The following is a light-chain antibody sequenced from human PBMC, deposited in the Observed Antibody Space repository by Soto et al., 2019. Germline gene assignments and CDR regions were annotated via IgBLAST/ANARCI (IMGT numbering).Light chain of an antibody. CDR3: QQRGT. CDR2: GAS. CDR1: QSVSSNF. Sequence: EIVLTQSPGTLSLSPGERATLSCRASQSVSSNFLAWYQQNPGQAPRLLIYGASNRATGIPDKFNGSGSGTDFTLTISSLESEDFAVYYCQQRGTFGQGTRLEI. V-gene: IGKV3-20*01. J-gene: IGKJ5*01.